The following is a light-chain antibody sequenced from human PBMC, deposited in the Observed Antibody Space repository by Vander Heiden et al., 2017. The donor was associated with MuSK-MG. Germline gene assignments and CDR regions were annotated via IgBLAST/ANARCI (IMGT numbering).Light chain of an antibody. J-gene: IGKJ4*01. CDR3: QQVNRYPPT. CDR2: DAS. Sequence: AIQLTQSPSSLSASVGDRVTITCRASQGVINALAWYQQKPGKAPELLIYDASSLESGVPSRFSGSGSGTDFTLTISSLQPEDFATYYCQQVNRYPPTFGGGTKVEI. V-gene: IGKV1-13*02. CDR1: QGVINA.